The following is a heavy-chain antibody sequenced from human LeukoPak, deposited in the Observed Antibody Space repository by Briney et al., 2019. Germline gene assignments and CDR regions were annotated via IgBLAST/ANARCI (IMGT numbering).Heavy chain of an antibody. CDR2: MNPNSGNT. CDR1: GSTFTSYD. D-gene: IGHD1-26*01. J-gene: IGHJ4*02. Sequence: ASVKLSCKASGSTFTSYDINWVRQTTGQGLEWMGWMNPNSGNTGYAQKFQGRVTMTRNTSISTAYMDLSSLTSEDTAVYYCAMRYYRGDYWGQGTLVTVSS. CDR3: AMRYYRGDY. V-gene: IGHV1-8*01.